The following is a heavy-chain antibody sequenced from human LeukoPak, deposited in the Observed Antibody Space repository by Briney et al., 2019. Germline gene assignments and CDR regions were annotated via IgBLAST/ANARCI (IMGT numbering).Heavy chain of an antibody. Sequence: SETLSLTCTVSGGSISSYYWSWIRQPPGKGLEWIGEINHSGSTNYNPSLKSRVTISVDTSKNQFSLKLSSVTAADTAVYYCARVIETAMVPFDYWGQGTLVTVSS. J-gene: IGHJ4*02. CDR1: GGSISSYY. CDR3: ARVIETAMVPFDY. D-gene: IGHD5-18*01. CDR2: INHSGST. V-gene: IGHV4-34*01.